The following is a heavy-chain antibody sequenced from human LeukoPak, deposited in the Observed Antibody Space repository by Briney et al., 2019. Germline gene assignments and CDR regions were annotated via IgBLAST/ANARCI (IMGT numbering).Heavy chain of an antibody. J-gene: IGHJ4*02. CDR2: ISWNSGSI. D-gene: IGHD2-15*01. CDR3: AKARKYCSGGNCYYAIFDY. CDR1: GFTFDDYA. Sequence: GGSLRLSCAASGFTFDDYAMHWVRQAPGKGLEWVSGISWNSGSIGYADSVKGRFTISRDNAKNSLYLQMNSLRAEDTALYYCAKARKYCSGGNCYYAIFDYWCQGTLVAVSS. V-gene: IGHV3-9*01.